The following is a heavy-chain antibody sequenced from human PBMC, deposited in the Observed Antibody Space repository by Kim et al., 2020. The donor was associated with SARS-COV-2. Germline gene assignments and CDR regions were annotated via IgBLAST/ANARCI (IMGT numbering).Heavy chain of an antibody. Sequence: ASVKVSCKASGYTFTGYYMHWVRQAPGRGLEWMGWINPNSGDTNFAQKFQGRVTMTRDTSISTAYMELSRLTSDDTAVYYCARDMPDCSGTSCLDRFDPW. CDR1: GYTFTGYY. D-gene: IGHD2-2*01. V-gene: IGHV1-2*02. J-gene: IGHJ5*02. CDR3: ARDMPDCSGTSCLDRFDP. CDR2: INPNSGDT.